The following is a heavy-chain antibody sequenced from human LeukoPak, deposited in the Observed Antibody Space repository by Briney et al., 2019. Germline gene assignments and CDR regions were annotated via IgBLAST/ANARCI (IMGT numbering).Heavy chain of an antibody. CDR1: GGSITSDY. D-gene: IGHD4/OR15-4a*01. Sequence: SETLSLTCTVVGGSITSDYWSWIRQPAGKGLEWMGRIFTSGSAAYNPSLKSRVTMSLDTSKNQFFLKLSSGTAADTAAYFCSRGGANDLWGQGTLVTVSS. V-gene: IGHV4-4*07. J-gene: IGHJ5*02. CDR3: SRGGANDL. CDR2: IFTSGSA.